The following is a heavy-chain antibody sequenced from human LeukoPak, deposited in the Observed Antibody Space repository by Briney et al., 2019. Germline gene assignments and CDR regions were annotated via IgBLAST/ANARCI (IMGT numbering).Heavy chain of an antibody. V-gene: IGHV3-21*01. J-gene: IGHJ4*02. CDR3: ARWGGQYDFWSGYYSFDY. Sequence: PGGSLRLSCVASGFTFSSYPMNWVRQAPGKGLEWVSYISSGSSYINYAESVKGRFTISRDNANNSLYLQMNSLRGEDTAVYYCARWGGQYDFWSGYYSFDYWGQGTPVTVSS. D-gene: IGHD3-3*01. CDR1: GFTFSSYP. CDR2: ISSGSSYI.